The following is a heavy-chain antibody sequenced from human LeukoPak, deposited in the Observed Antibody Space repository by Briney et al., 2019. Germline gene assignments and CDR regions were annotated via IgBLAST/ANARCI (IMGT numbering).Heavy chain of an antibody. D-gene: IGHD4-23*01. CDR3: ARGIFYGGRNQYIWFDL. J-gene: IGHJ5*02. V-gene: IGHV4-34*01. CDR1: GGPFRGFF. Sequence: SETLSLTCAVYGGPFRGFFWSWIRQAPGKGLEWIGEISHSGSSNYNPSLKPRNTISVDTSKSQFSLRLTSVTHAHTAVYYCARGIFYGGRNQYIWFDLWGQGTLVTVSS. CDR2: ISHSGSS.